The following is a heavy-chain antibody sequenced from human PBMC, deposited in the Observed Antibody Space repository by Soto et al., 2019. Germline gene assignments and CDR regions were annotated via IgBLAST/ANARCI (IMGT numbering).Heavy chain of an antibody. D-gene: IGHD5-18*01. CDR3: AKVGERGYSYGRLDY. CDR2: ISYDGSNK. Sequence: QVQLVESGGGVVQPGRSLRLCCAASGFTFSSYGMHWVRQAPGKGLEWVAVISYDGSNKYYADSVKGRFTISRDNSKNTLYLQMNSLRAEDTAVYYCAKVGERGYSYGRLDYWGQGTLVTVSS. V-gene: IGHV3-30*18. J-gene: IGHJ4*02. CDR1: GFTFSSYG.